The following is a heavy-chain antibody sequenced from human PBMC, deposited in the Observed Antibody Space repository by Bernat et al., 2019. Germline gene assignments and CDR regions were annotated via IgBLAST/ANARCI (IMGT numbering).Heavy chain of an antibody. CDR2: IIPILGIA. CDR3: ARNAMGAAAAPGRVVD. J-gene: IGHJ4*02. Sequence: GQSGAGVKKPGSSVKVSCKASGGTFSSYTISWVRQAPGQGLEWMGGIIPILGIANYAQKFQGRVTITADKSTSTAYMELSSLRSEDTAVYYCARNAMGAAAAPGRVVDWGQGTLVTVSS. CDR1: GGTFSSYT. V-gene: IGHV1-69*02. D-gene: IGHD6-25*01.